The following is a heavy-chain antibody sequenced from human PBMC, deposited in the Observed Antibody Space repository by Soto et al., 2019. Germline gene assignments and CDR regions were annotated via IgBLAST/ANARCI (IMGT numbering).Heavy chain of an antibody. CDR2: INHSGST. CDR1: GGSFSGYY. D-gene: IGHD3-10*01. J-gene: IGHJ6*02. CDR3: ARDLTDSPMVGYGMDV. Sequence: SETLSLTCAVYGGSFSGYYWSRIRQPPGKGLEWIGEINHSGSTNYNPSLKSRVTISVDTSKNQFSLKLSSVTAEDTAVYYCARDLTDSPMVGYGMDVWGQGTTVTVSS. V-gene: IGHV4-34*01.